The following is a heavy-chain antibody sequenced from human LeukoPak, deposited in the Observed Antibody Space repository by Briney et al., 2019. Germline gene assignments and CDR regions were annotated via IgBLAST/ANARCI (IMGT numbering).Heavy chain of an antibody. CDR1: GFTFDDYA. CDR2: ISWNSGSI. Sequence: TGGSLRLSCAASGFTFDDYAMHWVRQAPGKGLEWVSGISWNSGSIGYADSVKGRFTISRDNAKNSVYLQMNSLRAEDTALYYCAKGSQRHFDYWGQGTLVTVSS. J-gene: IGHJ4*02. CDR3: AKGSQRHFDY. V-gene: IGHV3-9*01. D-gene: IGHD5-24*01.